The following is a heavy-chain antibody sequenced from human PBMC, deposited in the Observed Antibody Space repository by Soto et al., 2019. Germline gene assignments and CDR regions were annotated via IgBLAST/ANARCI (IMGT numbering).Heavy chain of an antibody. J-gene: IGHJ4*02. Sequence: TLSLTCTVSGDSISSGDYYWSWIRQPPGKGLEWIGLIYYSGSTHYNPSLKSRLIISVNTSKNQFSLKLTSATAADTAVYYCARGLTTEKVDSWGQGTLVTVSS. CDR3: ARGLTTEKVDS. CDR1: GDSISSGDYY. V-gene: IGHV4-30-4*01. CDR2: IYYSGST.